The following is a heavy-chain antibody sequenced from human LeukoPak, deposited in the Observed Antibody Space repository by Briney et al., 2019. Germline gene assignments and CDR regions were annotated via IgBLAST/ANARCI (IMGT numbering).Heavy chain of an antibody. V-gene: IGHV3-30*04. Sequence: GRSLRLSCAASGFTFSSYAMHWVRQAPGKGLEWVAVISYDGSNKYYADSVKGRFTISRDNSKNTLYLQMNSLRAEDTAVYYCARDSNWGRGTLVTVSS. J-gene: IGHJ4*02. CDR1: GFTFSSYA. CDR2: ISYDGSNK. CDR3: ARDSN.